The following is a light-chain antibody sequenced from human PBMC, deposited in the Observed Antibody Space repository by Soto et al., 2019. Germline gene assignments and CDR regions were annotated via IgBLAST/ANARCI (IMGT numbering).Light chain of an antibody. V-gene: IGKV4-1*01. Sequence: DIVMTQSPDSLAVSLGERATINCKSSQSVLYSANNKNYLAWYQQKPGQSPKLLIYGASTRESGVPDRFSGSGSGTDFTLTISSLQAEDVAVYYCQQHYSTPWTFGQGTKVEIK. CDR1: QSVLYSANNKNY. CDR2: GAS. J-gene: IGKJ1*01. CDR3: QQHYSTPWT.